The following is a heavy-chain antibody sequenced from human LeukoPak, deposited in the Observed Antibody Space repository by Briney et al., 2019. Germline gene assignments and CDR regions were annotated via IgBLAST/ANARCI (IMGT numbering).Heavy chain of an antibody. CDR2: IYHSGST. J-gene: IGHJ4*02. Sequence: SETLSLTCTVSGYSISSGYYWGWIRQPPGKGLEWIGSIYHSGSTYYNPSLKSRVTISVDTSKNQFSLKLSSVTAADTAVYYCAKSETGVSYAQFYNYWGQGTLVTVSS. V-gene: IGHV4-38-2*02. CDR3: AKSETGVSYAQFYNY. CDR1: GYSISSGYY. D-gene: IGHD1-26*01.